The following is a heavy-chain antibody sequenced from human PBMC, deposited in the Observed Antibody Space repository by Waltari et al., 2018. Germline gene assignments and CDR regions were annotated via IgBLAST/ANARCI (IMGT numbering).Heavy chain of an antibody. CDR3: AREGGKAKYNWFDP. CDR2: ISSSSSYI. CDR1: GFTFSSYS. V-gene: IGHV3-21*01. Sequence: RLSCAASGFTFSSYSMNWVRQAPGKGLEWVSSISSSSSYIYYADSVKGRFTISRDNAKNSLYLQMNSLRAEDTAVYYCAREGGKAKYNWFDPWGQGTLVTVSS. J-gene: IGHJ5*02. D-gene: IGHD2-15*01.